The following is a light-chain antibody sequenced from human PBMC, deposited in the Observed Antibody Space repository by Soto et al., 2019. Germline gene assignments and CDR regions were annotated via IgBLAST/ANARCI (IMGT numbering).Light chain of an antibody. V-gene: IGKV3-20*01. J-gene: IGKJ4*01. Sequence: EIVMTQSPATLSVSPGGRATLSCRASQSISDTLAWYQQKPGQAPRLLIFGALSRATGIPDRFSGSGSGTDFTLTVIRLEPEDFAVYYCQQYEKSPLTFGGGTKVDIK. CDR2: GAL. CDR3: QQYEKSPLT. CDR1: QSISDT.